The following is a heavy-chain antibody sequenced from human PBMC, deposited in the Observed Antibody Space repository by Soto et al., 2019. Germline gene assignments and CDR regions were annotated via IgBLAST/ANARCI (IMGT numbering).Heavy chain of an antibody. CDR3: ARTFDYYGMDV. Sequence: KSSETLSLTCAVSGYSIASGYYWAWIRQSPGKGLEWIGSIYHAGSVYYNPSLNSRVAVSLDTSKNHFSLKLTSVTAADTAVYYCARTFDYYGMDVWGQGTTVTASS. J-gene: IGHJ6*02. CDR1: GYSIASGYY. CDR2: IYHAGSV. V-gene: IGHV4-38-2*01.